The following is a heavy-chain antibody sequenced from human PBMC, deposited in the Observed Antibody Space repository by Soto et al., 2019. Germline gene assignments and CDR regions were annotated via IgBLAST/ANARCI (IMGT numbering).Heavy chain of an antibody. J-gene: IGHJ4*02. D-gene: IGHD1-26*01. V-gene: IGHV1-24*01. CDR3: ATPAAPISIVPQLDY. CDR1: GYTLTELS. CDR2: FDPEDGET. Sequence: ASVKVSCKVSGYTLTELSMHWVRQAPGKGLEWMGGFDPEDGETIYAQKFQGRVTMTEDTSTDTAYMELGSLRSEETAVYYCATPAAPISIVPQLDYWGQGTLVTVSS.